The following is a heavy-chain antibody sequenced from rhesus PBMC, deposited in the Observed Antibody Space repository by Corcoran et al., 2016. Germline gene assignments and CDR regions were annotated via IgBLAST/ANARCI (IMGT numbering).Heavy chain of an antibody. CDR1: GFTFSSYG. CDR2: ISYDGSKK. V-gene: IGHV3-54*02. Sequence: EVQLVESGGGLVQPGGSLRLSCAASGFTFSSYGMHWVHQAPGKGLEWVAVISYDGSKKYYADSGKYRFTISRDNSKNILYLQMNNLKLEDTAVYYCARDYDSGFDYWGQGVLVTVSS. J-gene: IGHJ4*01. D-gene: IGHD3-28*01. CDR3: ARDYDSGFDY.